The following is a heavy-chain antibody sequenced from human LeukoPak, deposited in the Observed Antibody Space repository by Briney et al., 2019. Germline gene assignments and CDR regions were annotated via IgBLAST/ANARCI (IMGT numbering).Heavy chain of an antibody. Sequence: PGGSLRLSCAASGFTFSSYAMSWVRQAPGKGLEWVSAISRSGGSTYYADSVKGRFTISRDNSKNTLYLQVNSLRAEDTAAYYCAKGGKWDVTPFDYWGQGTLVTVSS. V-gene: IGHV3-23*01. J-gene: IGHJ4*02. D-gene: IGHD1-26*01. CDR1: GFTFSSYA. CDR3: AKGGKWDVTPFDY. CDR2: ISRSGGST.